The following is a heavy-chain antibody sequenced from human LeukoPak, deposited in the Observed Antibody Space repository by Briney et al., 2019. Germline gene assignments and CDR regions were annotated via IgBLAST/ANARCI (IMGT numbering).Heavy chain of an antibody. CDR2: IYTSGST. D-gene: IGHD1-7*01. CDR3: ARIITGTTTAFDI. CDR1: GGSISGYY. J-gene: IGHJ3*02. Sequence: PSETLSLTCTVSGGSISGYYWSWIRQPAGKALEWIGRIYTSGSTHYTPSIKSRVTMSVDTSKNQFSLKLSSVTAADTAVYYCARIITGTTTAFDIWGQGTMVTVSS. V-gene: IGHV4-4*07.